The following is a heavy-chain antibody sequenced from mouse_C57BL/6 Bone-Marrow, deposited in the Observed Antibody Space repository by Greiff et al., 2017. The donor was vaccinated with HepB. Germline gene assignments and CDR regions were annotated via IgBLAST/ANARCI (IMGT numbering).Heavy chain of an antibody. V-gene: IGHV5-17*01. CDR1: GFTFSDYG. CDR3: ARRSHYYAMDY. CDR2: ISSGSSTI. Sequence: DVQLVESGGGLVKPGGSLKLSCAASGFTFSDYGMHWVRQAPEKGLEWVAYISSGSSTIYYADTVKGRFTISRDNAKNTLFLQMTSLRSEDTAMYYCARRSHYYAMDYWGQGTSVTVSS. J-gene: IGHJ4*01.